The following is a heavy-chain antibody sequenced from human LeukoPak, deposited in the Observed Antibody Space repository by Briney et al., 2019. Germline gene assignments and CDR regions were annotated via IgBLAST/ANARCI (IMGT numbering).Heavy chain of an antibody. CDR1: GFTFGSYA. J-gene: IGHJ6*02. CDR2: ISYDGSNK. CDR3: ARDQHSSGYSLYYYYYGMDV. D-gene: IGHD3-22*01. Sequence: GGSLRLSCAASGFTFGSYAMHWVRQAPGKGLEWVAVISYDGSNKYYADSVKGRFTISRDNSKNTLYLQMNSLRAEDTAVYYCARDQHSSGYSLYYYYYGMDVWGQGTTVTVSS. V-gene: IGHV3-30*04.